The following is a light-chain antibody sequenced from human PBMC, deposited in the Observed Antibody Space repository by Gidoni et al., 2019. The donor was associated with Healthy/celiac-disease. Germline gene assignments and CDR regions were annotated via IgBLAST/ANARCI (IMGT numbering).Light chain of an antibody. CDR2: WAS. V-gene: IGKV4-1*01. CDR1: QSVLYSSNNKNY. CDR3: QQYYSTALT. J-gene: IGKJ4*01. Sequence: DIVMTQSPDSMAVSLGERATINCKSSQSVLYSSNNKNYLAWYQQKPGQPPKLLIYWASTRDSGVPDRFSGSGSGTDFTLTISSLQAEDVAVYYCQQYYSTALTFXGXTKVEIK.